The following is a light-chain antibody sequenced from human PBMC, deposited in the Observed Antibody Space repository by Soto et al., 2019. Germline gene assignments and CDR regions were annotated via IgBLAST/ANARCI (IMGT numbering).Light chain of an antibody. CDR1: QSVSSSY. V-gene: IGKV3-20*01. J-gene: IGKJ1*01. CDR2: GAS. Sequence: EIVLTQSPGTLSLSPVERATLSCRASQSVSSSYLAWYQQKPGQAPRLLIYGASSRATGIPDRFSGSGSGTDFTLTITRLAREDFAVYYCQQYGSPWTFGQGTKVDIK. CDR3: QQYGSPWT.